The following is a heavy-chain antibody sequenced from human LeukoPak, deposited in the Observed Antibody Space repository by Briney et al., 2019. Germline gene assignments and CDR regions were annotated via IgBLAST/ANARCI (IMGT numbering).Heavy chain of an antibody. CDR2: IYYSGST. Sequence: SETLSLTCTVPGGSINSSSYYWGWIRQPPGKGLEWIGTIYYSGSTYYNPSLKSRVTISVDTSKNQFSLKLSSVTASDTAVYYCARRFALSRNDAFDIWGQGTMVTVSS. D-gene: IGHD3-10*01. CDR1: GGSINSSSYY. J-gene: IGHJ3*02. CDR3: ARRFALSRNDAFDI. V-gene: IGHV4-39*01.